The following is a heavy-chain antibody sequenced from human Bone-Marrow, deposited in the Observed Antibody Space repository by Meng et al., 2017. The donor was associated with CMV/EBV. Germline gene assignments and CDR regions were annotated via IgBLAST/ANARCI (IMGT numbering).Heavy chain of an antibody. D-gene: IGHD2-2*01. CDR1: GGAISSGGYY. V-gene: IGHV4-31*03. CDR2: IYNSGST. J-gene: IGHJ5*02. Sequence: SETLSLTCSVSGGAISSGGYYWSWIRQHPGKGLEWIGYIYNSGSTYYNPSLKSRVTISVDTSKNQFSLKLTSVTAADTAVYYCARVWGYCSSTSCYLSRFDPWGQGTRVTVSS. CDR3: ARVWGYCSSTSCYLSRFDP.